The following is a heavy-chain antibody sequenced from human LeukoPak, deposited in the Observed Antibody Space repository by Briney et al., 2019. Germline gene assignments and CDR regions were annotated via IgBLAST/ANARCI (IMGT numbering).Heavy chain of an antibody. Sequence: GASVKVSCKACGYTFTGYYMHWVRQGPGQGLEWMGWINPNSGGTNYAQKFQGRVTMTRDTSISTAYMELSRLRSDDTAVYYCARAVITMVRGATSYWGQGTLVTVSS. V-gene: IGHV1-2*02. D-gene: IGHD3-10*01. CDR3: ARAVITMVRGATSY. J-gene: IGHJ4*02. CDR2: INPNSGGT. CDR1: GYTFTGYY.